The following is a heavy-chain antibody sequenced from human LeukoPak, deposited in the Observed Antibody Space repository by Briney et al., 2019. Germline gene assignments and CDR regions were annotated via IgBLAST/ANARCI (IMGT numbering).Heavy chain of an antibody. Sequence: PGGSLRLSCSASGFGFGDHGMSWVRQVPGKDLYCVSCINWSGGSTGYADPVRGRFTISRDNAKNSLYLQMDSLTAEDTALYYCARAPITSPFYFDHWGQGTLVTVSS. CDR2: INWSGGST. CDR1: GFGFGDHG. V-gene: IGHV3-20*04. CDR3: ARAPITSPFYFDH. D-gene: IGHD2-2*01. J-gene: IGHJ4*02.